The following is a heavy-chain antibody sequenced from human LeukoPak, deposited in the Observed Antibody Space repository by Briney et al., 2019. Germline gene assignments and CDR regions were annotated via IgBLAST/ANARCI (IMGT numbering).Heavy chain of an antibody. D-gene: IGHD2-2*01. CDR3: ARVPESYCSSTSCSYIFDY. CDR2: IYYSGST. V-gene: IGHV4-30-4*01. Sequence: PSETLSRTCTVSGGSISSGDYYWSWIRQPPGKGLEWIGYIYYSGSTYYNPSLKSRVTISVDTSKNQFSLKLSSVTAADTAVYYCARVPESYCSSTSCSYIFDYWGQGTLVTVSS. CDR1: GGSISSGDYY. J-gene: IGHJ4*02.